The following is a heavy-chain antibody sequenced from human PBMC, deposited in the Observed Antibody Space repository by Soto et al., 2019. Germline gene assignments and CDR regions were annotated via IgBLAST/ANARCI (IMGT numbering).Heavy chain of an antibody. V-gene: IGHV1-18*01. CDR1: GYTFSSYD. D-gene: IGHD2-15*01. Sequence: QGQLVQSGAEVKKPGASVKVSCKTAGYTFSSYDIGWVRQAPGQGLEWMGWISPYNGNTNYAQKFQGRVTMTTDISTKTSYMELRSLRSDDTVVYYLAREDRYYGMDVWGQGTRVSVSS. CDR3: AREDRYYGMDV. CDR2: ISPYNGNT. J-gene: IGHJ6*02.